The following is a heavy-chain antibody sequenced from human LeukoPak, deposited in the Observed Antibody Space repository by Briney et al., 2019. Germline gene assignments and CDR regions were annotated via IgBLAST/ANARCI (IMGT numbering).Heavy chain of an antibody. CDR1: GFTFSTCE. Sequence: PGGSLRLSCAASGFTFSTCEMNWVRQAPGKGLEWVSYIDSSSSSIYYADSVKGRFTISRDNAKNSLYLQMNSLRAEDTAVCYCAKVGRSTRPGYWGQGTLVTVSS. D-gene: IGHD6-6*01. J-gene: IGHJ4*02. CDR3: AKVGRSTRPGY. CDR2: IDSSSSSI. V-gene: IGHV3-48*03.